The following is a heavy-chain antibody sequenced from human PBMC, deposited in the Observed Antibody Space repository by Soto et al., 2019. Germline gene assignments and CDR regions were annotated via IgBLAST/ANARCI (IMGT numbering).Heavy chain of an antibody. D-gene: IGHD2-15*01. J-gene: IGHJ3*02. CDR3: ARDPGVVVVVAATQAFDI. CDR1: GFTFSSYW. CDR2: INSDGSST. V-gene: IGHV3-74*01. Sequence: GGSLRLSCAASGFTFSSYWMHWVRQAPGKGLVWFSRINSDGSSTSYADSVKGRFTISRDNAKNTLYLQMNSLRAEDTAVYYCARDPGVVVVVAATQAFDIWGQGTMVTVSS.